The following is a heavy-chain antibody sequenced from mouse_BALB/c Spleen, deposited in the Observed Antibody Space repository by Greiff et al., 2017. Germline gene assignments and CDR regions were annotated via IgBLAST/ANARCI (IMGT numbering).Heavy chain of an antibody. D-gene: IGHD2-14*01. CDR3: ARRYRYDVYYAMDY. Sequence: EVQLQQSGPELVKPGASMKISCKASGYSFTGYTMNWVKQSHGKNLEWIGLINPYNGGTSYNQKFKGKATLTVDKSSSTAYMELLSLTSEDSAVYYGARRYRYDVYYAMDYWGQGTSVTVSS. J-gene: IGHJ4*01. CDR2: INPYNGGT. CDR1: GYSFTGYT. V-gene: IGHV1-18*01.